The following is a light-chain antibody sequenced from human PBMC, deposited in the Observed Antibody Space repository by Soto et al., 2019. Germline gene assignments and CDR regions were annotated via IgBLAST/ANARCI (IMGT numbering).Light chain of an antibody. CDR2: DAS. CDR3: QQRINWPPIT. Sequence: ALTQCPDTLSGSTGERATIAGRNTQSISSYLAWYQHHPRQAPPLLLFDASTRATGIPAIFSGSGSGTVFTLTISSLEPADFAVYYCQQRINWPPITFGGGTKVDNK. J-gene: IGKJ4*01. CDR1: QSISSY. V-gene: IGKV3-11*01.